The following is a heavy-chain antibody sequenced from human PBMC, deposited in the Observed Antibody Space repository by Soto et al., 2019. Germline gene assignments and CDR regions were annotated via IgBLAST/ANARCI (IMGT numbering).Heavy chain of an antibody. J-gene: IGHJ6*02. V-gene: IGHV3-53*01. D-gene: IGHD1-1*01. CDR3: AKTGTKPYYYYGMDV. CDR1: GFTVSSNY. Sequence: EVQLVESGGGLIQPGGSLRLSCAVSGFTVSSNYMSWVRQAPGKGLELVSVIYSGGSTYYADSVKGRFTIYRDNSKNTLYLQMNSLRAEDTAVYYCAKTGTKPYYYYGMDVWGQGTTVTVSS. CDR2: IYSGGST.